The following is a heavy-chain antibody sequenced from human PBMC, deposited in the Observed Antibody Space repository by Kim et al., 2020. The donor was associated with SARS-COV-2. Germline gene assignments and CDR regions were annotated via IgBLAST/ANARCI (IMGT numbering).Heavy chain of an antibody. J-gene: IGHJ4*02. CDR2: ISSTNTTM. CDR1: GFTFSSYS. Sequence: GGSLRLSCAASGFTFSSYSMSWVRQAPGKGLEWISYISSTNTTMYNVDSVKGRFTISRDNAKNSLYLQMNSLRAEDTAVYYCATERVARIWGQGTLVTVS. CDR3: ATERVARI. V-gene: IGHV3-48*04. D-gene: IGHD5-12*01.